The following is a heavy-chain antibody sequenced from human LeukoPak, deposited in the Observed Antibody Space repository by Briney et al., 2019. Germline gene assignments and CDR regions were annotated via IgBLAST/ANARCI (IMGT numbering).Heavy chain of an antibody. Sequence: SETLSLTCTVSGGSISSSSYYWGWIRQPPGKGLEWIGSIYYSGSTYYNPSLKSRVTISVDTSKNQFSLKLSSVTAADTAVYYCARNSGARDWGQGTLVTVSS. CDR2: IYYSGST. V-gene: IGHV4-39*07. J-gene: IGHJ4*02. CDR1: GGSISSSSYY. D-gene: IGHD3-10*01. CDR3: ARNSGARD.